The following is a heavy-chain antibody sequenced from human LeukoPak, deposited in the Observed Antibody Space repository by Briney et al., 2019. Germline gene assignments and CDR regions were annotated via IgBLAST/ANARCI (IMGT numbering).Heavy chain of an antibody. CDR2: IRYDGSNK. V-gene: IGHV3-30*02. J-gene: IGHJ6*03. CDR3: AKDPWSGYYTGINYYYMDV. Sequence: PGGSLRLSCAASGFTFSSYGMHWVRQAPGKGLEWVAFIRYDGSNKYYADSVKGRFTISRDNSKNTLYLQMNSLRAEDTAVYYCAKDPWSGYYTGINYYYMDVWGKGTTVTVSS. D-gene: IGHD3-3*01. CDR1: GFTFSSYG.